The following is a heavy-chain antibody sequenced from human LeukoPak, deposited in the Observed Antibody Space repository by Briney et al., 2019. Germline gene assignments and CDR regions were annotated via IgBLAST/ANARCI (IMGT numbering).Heavy chain of an antibody. Sequence: PGGSLRLSCAASGFTFSSYAMSWVRQAPGKGLEWVPAISGSGGSTYYADSVKGRFTISRDNSKNTLYLQMNSLRAEDTAVYYCAKSSSSLFQGDYWGQGTLVTVSS. V-gene: IGHV3-23*01. J-gene: IGHJ4*02. CDR2: ISGSGGST. CDR3: AKSSSSLFQGDY. D-gene: IGHD6-6*01. CDR1: GFTFSSYA.